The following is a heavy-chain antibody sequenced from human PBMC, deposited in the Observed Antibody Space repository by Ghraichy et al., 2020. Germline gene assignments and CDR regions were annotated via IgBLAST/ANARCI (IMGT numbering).Heavy chain of an antibody. CDR3: ATDLLRGGADDAFDI. CDR1: GYTLTELS. V-gene: IGHV1-24*01. CDR2: FDPEDGET. J-gene: IGHJ3*02. D-gene: IGHD3-16*01. Sequence: ASVKVSCKVSGYTLTELSMHWVRQAPGKGLEWMGGFDPEDGETIYAQKFQGRVTMTEDTSTDTAYMELSSLRSEDTAVYYCATDLLRGGADDAFDIWGQGTMVTVSS.